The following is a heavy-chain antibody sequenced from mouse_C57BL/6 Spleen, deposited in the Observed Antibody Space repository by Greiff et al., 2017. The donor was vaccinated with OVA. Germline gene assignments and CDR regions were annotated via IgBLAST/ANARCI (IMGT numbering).Heavy chain of an antibody. D-gene: IGHD2-3*01. J-gene: IGHJ4*01. V-gene: IGHV5-4*03. Sequence: EVKLLESGGGLVKPGGSLKLSCAASGFTFSSYAMSWVRQTPEKRLEWVATISDGGSYTYYPDNVKGRFTISRDNAKNNLYLQMRHLKSEDTAMYYSARVHDGYYAMDYWGQGTSVTVSS. CDR3: ARVHDGYYAMDY. CDR1: GFTFSSYA. CDR2: ISDGGSYT.